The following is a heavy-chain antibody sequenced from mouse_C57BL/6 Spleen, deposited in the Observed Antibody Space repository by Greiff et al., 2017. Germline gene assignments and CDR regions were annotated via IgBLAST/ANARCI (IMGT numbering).Heavy chain of an antibody. CDR1: GYTFTDYE. D-gene: IGHD1-1*01. J-gene: IGHJ1*03. CDR2: IDPETGGT. CDR3: TRGYYGPRYWYFDV. V-gene: IGHV1-15*01. Sequence: VQLQQSGAELVRPGASVTLSCKASGYTFTDYEMHWVKQTPVHGLEWIGAIDPETGGTAYNQKFKGKAILTADKSSSTAYMELRSLTSEDSAVNYCTRGYYGPRYWYFDVWGTGTTVTVSS.